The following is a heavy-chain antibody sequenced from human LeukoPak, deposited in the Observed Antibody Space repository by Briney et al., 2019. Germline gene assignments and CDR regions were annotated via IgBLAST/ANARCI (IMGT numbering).Heavy chain of an antibody. J-gene: IGHJ2*01. CDR3: VREAVSSSWNNWYFDL. D-gene: IGHD6-13*01. Sequence: GGSLRLSCAASGFTFSSYSMNWVRQAPGKGLEWVSSISSSGSYIYYADSVKGRFTISRDNAKNSLYLQMNSLRAGDTAVYYCVREAVSSSWNNWYFDLWGRGTLVTVSS. V-gene: IGHV3-21*01. CDR1: GFTFSSYS. CDR2: ISSSGSYI.